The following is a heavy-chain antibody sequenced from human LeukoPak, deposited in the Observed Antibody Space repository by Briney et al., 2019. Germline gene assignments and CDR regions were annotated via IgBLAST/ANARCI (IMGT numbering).Heavy chain of an antibody. D-gene: IGHD3-3*01. V-gene: IGHV3-48*03. CDR1: GFTFSRYE. CDR2: ISSSASST. Sequence: PGGSLRLSCAASGFTFSRYEMNWVRQAPGKGLEWVSYISSSASSTYYADSVKGRFTISRDNAKNSLYLQMNSLRAEDTAIYHCARSLFPFFDYWGQGSLVTVSS. CDR3: ARSLFPFFDY. J-gene: IGHJ4*02.